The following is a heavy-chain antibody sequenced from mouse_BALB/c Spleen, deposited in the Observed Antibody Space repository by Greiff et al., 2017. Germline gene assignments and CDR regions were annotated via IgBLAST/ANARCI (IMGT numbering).Heavy chain of an antibody. D-gene: IGHD2-4*01. CDR2: IDPYNGGT. CDR3: ARFDYDWFAY. V-gene: IGHV1S135*01. CDR1: GYAFTSYN. J-gene: IGHJ3*01. Sequence: EVQLQQSGPELVKPGASVKVSCKASGYAFTSYNMYWVKQSHGKSLEWIGYIDPYNGGTSYNQKFKDKATLTADKSSSTAYMQLSSLTSEDSAVYYCARFDYDWFAYWGQGTLVTVSA.